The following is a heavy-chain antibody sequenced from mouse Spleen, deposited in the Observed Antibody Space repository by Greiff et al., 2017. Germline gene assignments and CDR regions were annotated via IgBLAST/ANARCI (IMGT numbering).Heavy chain of an antibody. Sequence: QVQLQQSGAELVRPGASVKMSCKASGYNFTSYWINWVKLRPGQGLEWIGDIYPGSGSTNYNEKFKSKATLTVDTSSSTAYMQLSSLASEDSALYYCARWGYFDYWGQGTTLTVSS. J-gene: IGHJ2*01. V-gene: IGHV1-55*01. CDR2: IYPGSGST. CDR3: ARWGYFDY. CDR1: GYNFTSYW.